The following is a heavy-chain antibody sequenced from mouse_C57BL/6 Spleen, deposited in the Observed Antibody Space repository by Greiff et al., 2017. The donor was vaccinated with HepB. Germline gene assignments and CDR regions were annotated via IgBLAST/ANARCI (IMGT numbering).Heavy chain of an antibody. J-gene: IGHJ2*01. CDR3: ARHLNWDFDY. CDR1: GFTFSSYT. V-gene: IGHV5-9*01. D-gene: IGHD4-1*01. Sequence: EVQGVESGGGLVKPGGSLKLSCAASGFTFSSYTMSWVRQTPEKRLEWVATISGGGGNTYYPDSVKGRFTISRDNAKNTLYLQMSSLRSEDTALYYCARHLNWDFDYWGQGTTLTVSS. CDR2: ISGGGGNT.